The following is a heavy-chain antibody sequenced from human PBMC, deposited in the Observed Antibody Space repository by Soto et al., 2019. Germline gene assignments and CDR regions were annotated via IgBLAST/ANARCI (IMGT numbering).Heavy chain of an antibody. CDR2: VHHSGTT. J-gene: IGHJ4*02. Sequence: SETLSLTCTVSGGSISGFYWSWIRQSPGKEPEWIGYVHHSGTTNYNPSLESRVTMSLGTSKNQFSLKLNSVTAADTAVYYCGTRPPGGAYFGVFDYWSQGTLVTVSS. CDR1: GGSISGFY. V-gene: IGHV4-59*01. CDR3: GTRPPGGAYFGVFDY. D-gene: IGHD2-21*01.